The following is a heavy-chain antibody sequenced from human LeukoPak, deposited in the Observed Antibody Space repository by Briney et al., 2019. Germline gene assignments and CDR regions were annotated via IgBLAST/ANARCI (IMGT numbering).Heavy chain of an antibody. CDR1: GYTFTSYY. CDR3: ARGAVRYYMDV. V-gene: IGHV1-46*01. Sequence: PAASVKVSCKASGYTFTSYYMHWVRQAPGQGLEWMGIINPSGDSTNYAQRFQGRVTVTRDTSTSTVYMNLSNLRSEDTAVYYCARGAVRYYMDVWGKGTTVTVSS. CDR2: INPSGDST. J-gene: IGHJ6*03. D-gene: IGHD4-17*01.